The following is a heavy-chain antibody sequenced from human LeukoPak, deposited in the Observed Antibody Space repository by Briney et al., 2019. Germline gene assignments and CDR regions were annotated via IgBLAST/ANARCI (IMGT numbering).Heavy chain of an antibody. J-gene: IGHJ4*02. CDR1: GGSISSYY. CDR3: ARWGGDYGLDY. Sequence: PSETLSLTCTVSGGSISSYYWSWIRQPSGKGLEWIGYIYYSGSTNYNPSLKSRVTISVDTSKNQFSLKLSSVTAADTAVYYCARWGGDYGLDYWGQGTLVTVSS. D-gene: IGHD2-21*02. V-gene: IGHV4-59*08. CDR2: IYYSGST.